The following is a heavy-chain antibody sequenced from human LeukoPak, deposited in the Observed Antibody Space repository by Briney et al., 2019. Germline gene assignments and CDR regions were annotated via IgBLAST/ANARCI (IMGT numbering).Heavy chain of an antibody. CDR1: GGSISSGDYY. J-gene: IGHJ4*02. CDR2: IYYSGST. D-gene: IGHD3-10*01. Sequence: SETLSLTCTVSGGSISSGDYYWSWIRQPPGKGLEWIGYIYYSGSTYYNPSLKSRVTISVDTSKNQFSLKVSSVTAADTAVYYCARSRGEYGSGSYYSYWGQGTLVTVSS. V-gene: IGHV4-30-4*01. CDR3: ARSRGEYGSGSYYSY.